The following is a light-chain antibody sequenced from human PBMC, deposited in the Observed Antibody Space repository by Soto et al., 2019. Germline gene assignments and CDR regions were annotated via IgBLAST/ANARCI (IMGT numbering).Light chain of an antibody. CDR2: YAV. J-gene: IGKJ4*01. V-gene: IGKV3-20*01. Sequence: LTQSPGSLSLSPGERATVSCRASQPVTRSYLAWYPQRPGKAPQLLVYYAVKRATGIPDRFSGCEAVRDYTLTISSLDPEDSAVYYCQQYGDSITFGGGTKVEIK. CDR3: QQYGDSIT. CDR1: QPVTRSY.